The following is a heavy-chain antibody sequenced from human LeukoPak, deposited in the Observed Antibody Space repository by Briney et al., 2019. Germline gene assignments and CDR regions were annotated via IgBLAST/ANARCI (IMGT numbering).Heavy chain of an antibody. CDR1: GFTFSSYG. CDR2: IRYDGSNK. J-gene: IGHJ4*02. Sequence: PGGSLRLSCAASGFTFSSYGMHWVRQAPGKGLEWVAFIRYDGSNKYYADSVKGRFTISRDNSKNTLYLQMNSLRAEDTAVYYCAKDSTIIVGATFIDYWGQGTLVTVSS. V-gene: IGHV3-30*02. CDR3: AKDSTIIVGATFIDY. D-gene: IGHD1-26*01.